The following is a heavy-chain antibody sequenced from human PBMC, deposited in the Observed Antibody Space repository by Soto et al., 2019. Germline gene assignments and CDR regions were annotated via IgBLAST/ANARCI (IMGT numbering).Heavy chain of an antibody. Sequence: QVQLVESGGGVVQPGRSLRLSCAASGFTFSSYAMHWVRQAPGKGLEWVAVISYDGSNKYYADSVKGRFTISRDNSKNPLYLQMSSLRAADTAVYYWARAAAGARAFLNYFYYWGKGTLVTVSS. D-gene: IGHD6-13*01. CDR2: ISYDGSNK. V-gene: IGHV3-30-3*01. CDR1: GFTFSSYA. J-gene: IGHJ4*02. CDR3: ARAAAGARAFLNYFYY.